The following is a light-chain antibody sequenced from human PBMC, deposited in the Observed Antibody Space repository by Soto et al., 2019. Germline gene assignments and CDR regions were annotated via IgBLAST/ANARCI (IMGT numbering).Light chain of an antibody. Sequence: NLLTQSPGTLSFFPGGRATPSCRARQRLSSSYLAWYQQKPGQAPRLLIYGASGRATDIPDRFSGSGSGTDFALTISRLEPEDFAVYYCQQYGSSPQTFGQGTKV. CDR2: GAS. V-gene: IGKV3-20*01. CDR1: QRLSSSY. CDR3: QQYGSSPQT. J-gene: IGKJ1*01.